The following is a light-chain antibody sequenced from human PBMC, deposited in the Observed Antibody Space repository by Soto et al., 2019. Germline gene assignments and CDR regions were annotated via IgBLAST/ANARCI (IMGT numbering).Light chain of an antibody. V-gene: IGKV3-20*01. CDR3: QQFGNSPWT. J-gene: IGKJ1*01. CDR1: QSVPSTY. CDR2: GTS. Sequence: VLSQSPAILSLSPGERATLSCRASQSVPSTYFAWCQQKAGQPPRLLISGTSNRATGIPDRFSGSGSGTDFTLTISRLEPEDFAVYFCQQFGNSPWTFGQGTKVEI.